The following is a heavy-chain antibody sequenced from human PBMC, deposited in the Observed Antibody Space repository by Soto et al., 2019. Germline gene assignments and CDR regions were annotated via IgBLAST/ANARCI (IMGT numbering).Heavy chain of an antibody. Sequence: GGSLRLSCGASGFTFSVYAMTWVRQAPGKGLEWVSAISGNGGSTYYADSVKGRFTISRDNSKSTLHLQMNSLRVEDTAVYYCAKDRTFGPPLVRFDSWGQGTLVTVSS. CDR1: GFTFSVYA. V-gene: IGHV3-23*01. CDR2: ISGNGGST. D-gene: IGHD6-6*01. CDR3: AKDRTFGPPLVRFDS. J-gene: IGHJ4*02.